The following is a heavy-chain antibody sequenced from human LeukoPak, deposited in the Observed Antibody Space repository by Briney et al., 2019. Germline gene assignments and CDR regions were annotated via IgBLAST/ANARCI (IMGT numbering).Heavy chain of an antibody. CDR2: INHSGST. CDR3: ARDSSENPSAY. V-gene: IGHV4-38-2*02. J-gene: IGHJ4*02. Sequence: KPSETLSPTCTVSGYSISSGYYWSWIRQPPGQGLEWIGEINHSGSTNYNPSLKSRVTISVDTSKNQFSLKLSSVTAADTAVYYCARDSSENPSAYWGQGTLVTVSS. D-gene: IGHD3-22*01. CDR1: GYSISSGYY.